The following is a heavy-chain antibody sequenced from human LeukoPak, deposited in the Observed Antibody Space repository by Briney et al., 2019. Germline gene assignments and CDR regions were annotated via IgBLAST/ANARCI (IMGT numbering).Heavy chain of an antibody. V-gene: IGHV4-39*01. CDR1: GGSISSYY. J-gene: IGHJ4*02. CDR3: ARQTGSGLFILP. CDR2: IYYSGNT. Sequence: PPETLSLTCNVSGGSISSYYWGWIRQPPGKGLEWIGRIYYSGNTYYNASLKSQVSISIDTSKNQFSLRLTSVTAADTAVYYCARQTGSGLFILPGGQGTLVTVSS. D-gene: IGHD3/OR15-3a*01.